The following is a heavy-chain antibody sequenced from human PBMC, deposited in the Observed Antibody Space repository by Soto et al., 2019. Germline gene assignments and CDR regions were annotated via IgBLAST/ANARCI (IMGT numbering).Heavy chain of an antibody. CDR2: IYYSGIT. V-gene: IGHV4-59*01. CDR3: ARGGGVYYLAY. J-gene: IGHJ4*02. D-gene: IGHD2-8*02. Sequence: SETLSLTCTVSGGSISSYYWSWIRQPPGKGLEWIGYIYYSGITDYNPSLKSRVTISVDASKSQFSLKLSSVTAADTAVYYCARGGGVYYLAYWGKGTLVPVSS. CDR1: GGSISSYY.